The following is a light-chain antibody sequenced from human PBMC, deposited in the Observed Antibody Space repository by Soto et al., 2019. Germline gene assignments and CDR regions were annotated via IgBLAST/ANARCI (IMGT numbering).Light chain of an antibody. CDR3: SSYISTTSLFV. Sequence: QSVLTQPASVSGSPGQSITISCTGTSSDVGGFDFVSWFQRHPGKAPKLLIYEVSRRPSGISNRFSGSKTVNTASLTISGLQAEDEAEYFCSSYISTTSLFVFGTGTKGTVL. V-gene: IGLV2-14*01. J-gene: IGLJ1*01. CDR2: EVS. CDR1: SSDVGGFDF.